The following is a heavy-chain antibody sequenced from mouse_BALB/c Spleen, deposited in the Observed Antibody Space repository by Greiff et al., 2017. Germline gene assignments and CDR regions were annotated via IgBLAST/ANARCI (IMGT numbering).Heavy chain of an antibody. CDR2: INPYNGGT. Sequence: EVKLMESGPELVKPGASMKISCKASGYSFTGYTMNWVKQSHGKNLEWIGLINPYNGGTSYNQKFKGKATLTVDKSSSTAYMELLSLTSEDSAVYYCARNYYGSSYGYYAMDYWGQGTSVTVSS. D-gene: IGHD1-1*01. J-gene: IGHJ4*01. CDR3: ARNYYGSSYGYYAMDY. V-gene: IGHV1-18*01. CDR1: GYSFTGYT.